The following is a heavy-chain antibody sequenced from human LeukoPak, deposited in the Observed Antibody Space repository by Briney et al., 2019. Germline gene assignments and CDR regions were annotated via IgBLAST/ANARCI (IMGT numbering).Heavy chain of an antibody. V-gene: IGHV3-30-3*01. CDR2: ISYDGSNK. J-gene: IGHJ4*02. CDR3: ARETGSAVDSTDFDY. Sequence: GGSLRLSCAASGFTFSSYAIHWVRQAPGKGLEWVVVISYDGSNKYYADSVEGRFTISRDNSKNTLYLQMNSLRAEDTAVYYCARETGSAVDSTDFDYWGQGTLVTVSS. D-gene: IGHD4-17*01. CDR1: GFTFSSYA.